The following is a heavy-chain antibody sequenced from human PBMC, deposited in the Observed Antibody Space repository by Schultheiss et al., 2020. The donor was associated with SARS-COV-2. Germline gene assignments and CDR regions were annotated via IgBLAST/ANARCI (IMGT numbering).Heavy chain of an antibody. Sequence: SVKVSCKASGGTFSSYAISWVRQARGQRLEWIGWIVVGSGNTNYAQKFQERVTITRDMSTSTAYMELSSLRSEDTAVYYCARVGQLTYFDLWGRGTLVTVSS. CDR3: ARVGQLTYFDL. J-gene: IGHJ2*01. V-gene: IGHV1-58*02. CDR2: IVVGSGNT. CDR1: GGTFSSYA. D-gene: IGHD5-18*01.